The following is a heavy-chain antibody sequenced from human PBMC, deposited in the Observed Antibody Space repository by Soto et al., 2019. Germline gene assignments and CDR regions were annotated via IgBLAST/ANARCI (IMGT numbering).Heavy chain of an antibody. CDR2: MSGSGRST. J-gene: IGHJ3*02. V-gene: IGHV3-23*01. D-gene: IGHD3-22*01. CDR3: AKDFRIDYYDSSGYWSAAFDI. Sequence: GGSVRHSCADSECAFRSDGMSWDRQARGKGLEWVSAMSGSGRSTYYADSVKGRFTISRHNSKNTLYLQMNSLRAEDTAVYYCAKDFRIDYYDSSGYWSAAFDIWGQGTMVTVSS. CDR1: ECAFRSDG.